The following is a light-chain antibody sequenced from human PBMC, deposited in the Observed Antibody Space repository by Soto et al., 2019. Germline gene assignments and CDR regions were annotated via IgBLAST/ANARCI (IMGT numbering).Light chain of an antibody. CDR1: SSDVGDYNY. J-gene: IGLJ3*02. CDR3: WSYAGSSPGV. CDR2: AVH. V-gene: IGLV2-11*01. Sequence: QSALTQPRSVSGSPGQSVTISCTGTSSDVGDYNYVSWYQQHPGKAPKLLIYAVHMRPSGVPDRFSGSKSGNTAPLTISGLQAEDEADYSCWSYAGSSPGVFGGGTKLTVL.